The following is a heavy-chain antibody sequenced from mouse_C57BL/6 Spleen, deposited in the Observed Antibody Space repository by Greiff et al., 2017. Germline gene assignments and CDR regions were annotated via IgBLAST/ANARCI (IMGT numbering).Heavy chain of an antibody. V-gene: IGHV1-85*01. CDR3: ARRRLYDYDEGVYYYAMDY. J-gene: IGHJ4*01. CDR2: IYPRDGST. D-gene: IGHD2-4*01. CDR1: GYTFTSYD. Sequence: QQSGPELVKPGASVKLSCKASGYTFTSYDINWVKQRPGQGLEWIGWIYPRDGSTKYNEKFKGKATLTVDTSSSTAYMELHSLTSEDSAVYFCARRRLYDYDEGVYYYAMDYWGQGTSVTVSS.